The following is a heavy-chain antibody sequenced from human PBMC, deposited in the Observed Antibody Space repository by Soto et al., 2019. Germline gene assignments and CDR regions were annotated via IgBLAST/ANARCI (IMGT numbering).Heavy chain of an antibody. CDR2: INSDGSTT. V-gene: IGHV3-74*03. D-gene: IGHD2-21*01. CDR1: GFTFSSSW. CDR3: AKHFGGTQSHFNY. Sequence: GGSLRLSCAASGFTFSSSWMHWVRQVPGKGLVWVSRINSDGSTTQYADSVRGRFTISRDNAKNTMFLQVNSLTAEDSALYYCAKHFGGTQSHFNYWGQGSQVTVSS. J-gene: IGHJ4*02.